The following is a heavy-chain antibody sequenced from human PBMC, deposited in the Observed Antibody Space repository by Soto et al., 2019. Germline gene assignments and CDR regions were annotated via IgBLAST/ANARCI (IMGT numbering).Heavy chain of an antibody. CDR1: GGSIRSYY. J-gene: IGHJ4*02. V-gene: IGHV4-4*08. CDR2: IYSSGST. Sequence: QVQLQESGPGLVKPSETLSLTCTISGGSIRSYYWSWIRQPPGKGLEWIGYIYSSGSTNYNPALTRRTTISADTSKNQFSLKLRSVPAADTAGYYCACGSGWYYYWGQGTLVTVSS. D-gene: IGHD6-19*01. CDR3: ACGSGWYYY.